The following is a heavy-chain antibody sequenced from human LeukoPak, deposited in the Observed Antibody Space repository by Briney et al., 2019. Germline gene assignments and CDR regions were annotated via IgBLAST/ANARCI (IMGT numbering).Heavy chain of an antibody. CDR3: ARGGGYGDYGAGDY. V-gene: IGHV3-21*01. D-gene: IGHD4-17*01. CDR1: GFTFSGYS. Sequence: GGSLRLSCAASGFTFSGYSMNWVRQAPGRGLEWVSSISSSSSYIYYADSVKGRFTISRDNAKNSLYLQMNSLRAEDTAVYYCARGGGYGDYGAGDYWGQGTLVTVSS. J-gene: IGHJ4*02. CDR2: ISSSSSYI.